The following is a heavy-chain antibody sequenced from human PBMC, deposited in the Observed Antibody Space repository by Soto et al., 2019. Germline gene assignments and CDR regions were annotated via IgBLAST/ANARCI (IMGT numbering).Heavy chain of an antibody. CDR1: GYTFTHYY. V-gene: IGHV1-46*03. J-gene: IGHJ4*02. CDR2: INPNGGST. Sequence: QVQLVQSGAEVKKPGASVKVSCKASGYTFTHYYIHWVRQAPGQGLEWMGRINPNGGSTTYAQKIRDASTMTMDTSTSTVYMELSSLRSEDSAVYYCATSVNSSMALAYWGQGTLVTVSS. CDR3: ATSVNSSMALAY. D-gene: IGHD5-18*01.